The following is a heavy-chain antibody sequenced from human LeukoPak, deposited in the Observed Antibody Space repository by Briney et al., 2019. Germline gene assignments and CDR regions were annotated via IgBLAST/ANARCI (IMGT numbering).Heavy chain of an antibody. CDR1: GGSVTNRRYF. J-gene: IGHJ5*02. CDR2: VYESGRV. Sequence: SETLSLTCSVSGGSVTNRRYFWGWARQPPGKGLEWIGSVYESGRVSYNASLKSRVTISVDTSKNQFFLKLTSVTATDTAVYYCSRLKGSVAGESWGQGTLVTVS. V-gene: IGHV4-39*01. CDR3: SRLKGSVAGES. D-gene: IGHD6-19*01.